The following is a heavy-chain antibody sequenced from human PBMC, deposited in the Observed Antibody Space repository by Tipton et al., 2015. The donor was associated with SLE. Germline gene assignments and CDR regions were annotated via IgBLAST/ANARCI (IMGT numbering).Heavy chain of an antibody. V-gene: IGHV3-7*01. D-gene: IGHD3-10*01. J-gene: IGHJ3*02. CDR3: AKDRGVADAFDI. CDR2: IKEDGSDK. Sequence: SLRLSCAASGFTFSTYWMNWVRQAPGTGLEWVASIKEDGSDKNYVDSVKGRFTISRDNAKNSVCLQMNSLRAEDTAVYYCAKDRGVADAFDIWGQGTMVTVSS. CDR1: GFTFSTYW.